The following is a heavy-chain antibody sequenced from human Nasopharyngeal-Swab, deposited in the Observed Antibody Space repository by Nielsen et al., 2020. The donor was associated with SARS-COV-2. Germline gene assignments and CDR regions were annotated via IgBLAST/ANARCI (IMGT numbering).Heavy chain of an antibody. CDR1: GFTFRDYW. CDR3: ARVGGRTSPMGS. J-gene: IGHJ4*02. CDR2: IKQDGSEK. V-gene: IGHV3-7*01. Sequence: GGSLRLSCVASGFTFRDYWMSWVRQAPAKGLDWVASIKQDGSEKNYVDSVKGRFTISRDNAKNSLFLQMDSLRTEDTAFYYCARVGGRTSPMGSWGQGTLVTVSS. D-gene: IGHD3-10*01.